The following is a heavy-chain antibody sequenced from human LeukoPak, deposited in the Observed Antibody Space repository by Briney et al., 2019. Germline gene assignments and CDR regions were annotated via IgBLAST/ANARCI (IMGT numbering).Heavy chain of an antibody. CDR2: IKQDGSEK. D-gene: IGHD3-22*01. CDR1: GFTFSSYW. J-gene: IGHJ6*03. V-gene: IGHV3-7*01. Sequence: GGSLRLSCAASGFTFSSYWMSWVRQAPGKGLEWVANIKQDGSEKYYVDSVKGRFTISRDSAKNSLYLQMNSLRAEDTAVYYCARVQGGYYDSSGYYYYYYYMDVWGKGTTVTISS. CDR3: ARVQGGYYDSSGYYYYYYYMDV.